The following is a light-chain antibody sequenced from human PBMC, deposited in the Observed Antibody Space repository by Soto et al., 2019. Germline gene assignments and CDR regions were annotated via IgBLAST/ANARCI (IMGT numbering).Light chain of an antibody. Sequence: NQMPQSPTSLSASVGDRVTITCRASQSISSYLNWYQQKPGKAPKLLIYAASSLQSGVPSRFSGSGSGTDFTLTISSLQPEDFATYYCQQSYSTPATFGQGTKVDIK. J-gene: IGKJ1*01. CDR1: QSISSY. CDR3: QQSYSTPAT. CDR2: AAS. V-gene: IGKV1-39*01.